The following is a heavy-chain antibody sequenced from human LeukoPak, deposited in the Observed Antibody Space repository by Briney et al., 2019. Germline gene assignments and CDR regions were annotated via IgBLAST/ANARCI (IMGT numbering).Heavy chain of an antibody. J-gene: IGHJ3*02. CDR2: IYSGGST. CDR1: GFTVSSNY. CDR3: ARGGRSGYNYWESAFDI. V-gene: IGHV3-53*04. Sequence: PGGSLRLSCAASGFTVSSNYMSWVRQAPGKGLEWVSVIYSGGSTYYADSVKGRFTISRHNSKNTLYLQMNSLRAEDTAVYYCARGGRSGYNYWESAFDIWCQGTMVTVSS. D-gene: IGHD5-24*01.